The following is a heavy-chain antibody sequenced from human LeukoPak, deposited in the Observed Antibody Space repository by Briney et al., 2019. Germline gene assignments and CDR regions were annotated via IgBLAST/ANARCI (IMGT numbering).Heavy chain of an antibody. V-gene: IGHV1-18*01. CDR3: ARDQVEDSYGYKEDAFDI. CDR1: GYTFTSYG. CDR2: ISAYNGNT. D-gene: IGHD5-18*01. Sequence: ASVKVSCKASGYTFTSYGISWVRQAPGQGLEWMGWISAYNGNTNYAQKLQGRVTMTRDTSTSTVYMELSSLRSEDTAVYYCARDQVEDSYGYKEDAFDIWGQGTMVTVSS. J-gene: IGHJ3*02.